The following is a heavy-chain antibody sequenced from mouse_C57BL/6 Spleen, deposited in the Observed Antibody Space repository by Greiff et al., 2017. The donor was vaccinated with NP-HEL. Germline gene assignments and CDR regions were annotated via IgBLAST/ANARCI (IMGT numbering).Heavy chain of an antibody. CDR2: IYPRSGNT. CDR3: ARKITTEFFDY. V-gene: IGHV1-81*01. CDR1: GYTFTSYG. Sequence: VKLQESGAELARPGASVKLSCKASGYTFTSYGISWVKQRTGQGLEWIGEIYPRSGNTYYNEKFKGKATLTADKSSSPAYMELRSLTSEDSAVYFCARKITTEFFDYWGQGTTLTVSS. J-gene: IGHJ2*01. D-gene: IGHD1-1*01.